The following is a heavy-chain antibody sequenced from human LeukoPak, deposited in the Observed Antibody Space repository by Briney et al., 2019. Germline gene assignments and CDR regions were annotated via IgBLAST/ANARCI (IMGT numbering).Heavy chain of an antibody. J-gene: IGHJ6*03. CDR1: GYSISSGNY. CDR2: IYHSGST. V-gene: IGHV4-38-2*01. D-gene: IGHD3-3*01. CDR3: ARGLTYYDFWSGHHPGSYYMDV. Sequence: PSETLSLTCAVSGYSISSGNYWGWIRQPPGKGLEWIGSIYHSGSTYYNPSLKSRVTISVDTSKNQFSLKLSSVTAADTAVYYCARGLTYYDFWSGHHPGSYYMDVWGKGTTVTVSS.